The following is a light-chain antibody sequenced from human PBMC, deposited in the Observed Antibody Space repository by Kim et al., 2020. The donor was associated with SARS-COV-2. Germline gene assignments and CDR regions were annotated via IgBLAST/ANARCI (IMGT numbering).Light chain of an antibody. CDR3: QAWDSSTVV. CDR1: KLGDKY. J-gene: IGLJ2*01. CDR2: QDS. Sequence: SVPPGQTASRTCAGDKLGDKYACWYQQKPGQSPVLVIYQDSKRPSGIPERFSGSNSGNTATLTISGTQAMDEADYYCQAWDSSTVVFGGGTQLTVL. V-gene: IGLV3-1*01.